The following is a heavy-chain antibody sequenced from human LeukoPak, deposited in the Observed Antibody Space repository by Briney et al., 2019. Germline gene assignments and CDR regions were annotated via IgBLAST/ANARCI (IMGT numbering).Heavy chain of an antibody. CDR3: ARDRRSVRYQLLNEYYYYYMDV. D-gene: IGHD2-2*01. J-gene: IGHJ6*03. Sequence: VASVKVSCKASGGTFSSYAISWVRQAPGQGLEWMGGIIPIFGTANYAQKFQGRVTITADESTSTAYMELSSLRSEDTAVYYCARDRRSVRYQLLNEYYYYYMDVWGKGTTVTVSS. CDR1: GGTFSSYA. CDR2: IIPIFGTA. V-gene: IGHV1-69*13.